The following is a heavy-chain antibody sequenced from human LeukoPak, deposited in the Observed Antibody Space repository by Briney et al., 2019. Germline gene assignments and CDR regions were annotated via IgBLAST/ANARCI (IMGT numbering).Heavy chain of an antibody. Sequence: SETLSLTCTVSGGSISSSSYYWGWIRQPPGKGLEWIGSIYYSGSTYYNPSLKSRVTISVDTSKNQFSLKLSSVTAADTAVYYCARGGWLQFTSDYAFDIWGQGTMVTVSS. V-gene: IGHV4-39*07. CDR3: ARGGWLQFTSDYAFDI. J-gene: IGHJ3*02. D-gene: IGHD5-24*01. CDR1: GGSISSSSYY. CDR2: IYYSGST.